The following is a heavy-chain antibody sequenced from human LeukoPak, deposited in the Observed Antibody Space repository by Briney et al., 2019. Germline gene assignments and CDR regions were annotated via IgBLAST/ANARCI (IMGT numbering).Heavy chain of an antibody. D-gene: IGHD3-10*01. CDR2: IYHSGGT. CDR1: GYSTNGGYF. J-gene: IGHJ4*02. V-gene: IGHV4-38-2*02. Sequence: SETLSLTCTVSGYSTNGGYFCGWIRQPPGKGLEWIGSIYHSGGTYYNPSLKSRVTISVDTSKNQFSLKVTSVTAADTAVYYCASSLWFGLFDYWGRGSLVTVSS. CDR3: ASSLWFGLFDY.